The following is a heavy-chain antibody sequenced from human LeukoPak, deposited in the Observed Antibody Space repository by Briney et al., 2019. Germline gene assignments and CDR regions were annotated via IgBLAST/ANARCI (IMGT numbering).Heavy chain of an antibody. CDR1: GFTFSSYA. D-gene: IGHD3-10*01. CDR2: ISGSVVST. Sequence: PGGSLRLSCAASGFTFSSYAMSWVRQAPGKGLAWVSTISGSVVSTYYADSVKGRFTISRDNSKNTLYLQMNSLRAEDTAVYYCAKGDSVNYYGSGSYRNHDAFDIWGQGTMVTVSS. J-gene: IGHJ3*02. V-gene: IGHV3-23*01. CDR3: AKGDSVNYYGSGSYRNHDAFDI.